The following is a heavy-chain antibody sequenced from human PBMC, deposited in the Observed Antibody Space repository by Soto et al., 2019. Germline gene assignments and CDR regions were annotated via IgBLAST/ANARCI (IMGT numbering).Heavy chain of an antibody. V-gene: IGHV1-8*01. J-gene: IGHJ4*02. D-gene: IGHD6-25*01. CDR2: MNPSNGNA. CDR1: GYTFITYD. Sequence: ASVKVSCKASGYTFITYDINWVRQATGQGLEWMGWMNPSNGNAGYAQKFQGRLTMTRNTSISTAYMELSSLRSDDTAVYFCARRKERSGPNYFDSCGQGSRVTVYS. CDR3: ARRKERSGPNYFDS.